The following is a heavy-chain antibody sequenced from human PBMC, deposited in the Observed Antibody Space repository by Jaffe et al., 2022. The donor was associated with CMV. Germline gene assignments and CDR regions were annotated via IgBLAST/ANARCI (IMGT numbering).Heavy chain of an antibody. CDR3: TTYHDDDYGDYGDYFDY. CDR2: IKSKTDGGTT. V-gene: IGHV3-15*01. D-gene: IGHD4-17*01. Sequence: EVQLVESGGGLVKPGGSLRLSCAASGFTFSNAWMSWVRQAPGKGLEWVGRIKSKTDGGTTDYAAPVKGRFTISRDDSKNTLYLQMNSLKTEDTAVYYCTTYHDDDYGDYGDYFDYWGQGTLVTVSS. J-gene: IGHJ4*02. CDR1: GFTFSNAW.